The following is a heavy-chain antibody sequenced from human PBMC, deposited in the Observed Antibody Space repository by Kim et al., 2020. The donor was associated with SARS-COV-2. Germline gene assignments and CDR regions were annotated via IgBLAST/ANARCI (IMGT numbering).Heavy chain of an antibody. CDR3: AGTVRGANFDY. V-gene: IGHV4-4*09. J-gene: IGHJ4*02. D-gene: IGHD3-10*01. Sequence: NTTPSLRSRVTISVDTSKNQFSLKLSSVTAADTAVYYCAGTVRGANFDYWGRGALVTVSS.